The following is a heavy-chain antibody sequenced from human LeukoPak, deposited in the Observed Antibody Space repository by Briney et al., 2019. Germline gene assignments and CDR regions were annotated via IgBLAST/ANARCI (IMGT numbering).Heavy chain of an antibody. Sequence: GGSLRLSCAVSGFTFSSYAMSWVRQAPGKGLEWVSGISGSGGSTYYADSVKGRINISRDNSKNTLYLQIHSLRAEDTAVNDCAKSGCSLRNCFIYYWGQGTLVTVSS. V-gene: IGHV3-23*01. J-gene: IGHJ4*02. CDR1: GFTFSSYA. D-gene: IGHD2-15*01. CDR3: AKSGCSLRNCFIYY. CDR2: ISGSGGST.